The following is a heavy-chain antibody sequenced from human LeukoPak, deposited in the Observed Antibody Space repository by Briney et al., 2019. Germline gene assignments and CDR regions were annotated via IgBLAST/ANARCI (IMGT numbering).Heavy chain of an antibody. Sequence: GGSLRLSCAASGFTFSSYSMNWVRQAPGKGLEWVSSISSSSSYIYYADSVKGRFTISRDNAKNSLYLQMNSLRAEDTALYHCARCVERVRFGELFLCAFDIWGQGTMVTVSS. CDR2: ISSSSSYI. V-gene: IGHV3-21*04. CDR1: GFTFSSYS. J-gene: IGHJ3*02. CDR3: ARCVERVRFGELFLCAFDI. D-gene: IGHD3-10*01.